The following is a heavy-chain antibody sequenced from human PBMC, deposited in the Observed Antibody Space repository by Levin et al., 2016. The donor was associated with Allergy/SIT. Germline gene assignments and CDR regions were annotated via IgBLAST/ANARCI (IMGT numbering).Heavy chain of an antibody. D-gene: IGHD3-9*01. V-gene: IGHV3-7*04. J-gene: IGHJ6*02. CDR2: IKQDGSEK. CDR3: ARVMDYDILTGYSATYGMDV. Sequence: WIRQPPGKGLEWVANIKQDGSEKYYVDSVKGRFTISRDNAKNSLYLQMNSLRAEDTAVYYCARVMDYDILTGYSATYGMDVWGQGTTVTVSS.